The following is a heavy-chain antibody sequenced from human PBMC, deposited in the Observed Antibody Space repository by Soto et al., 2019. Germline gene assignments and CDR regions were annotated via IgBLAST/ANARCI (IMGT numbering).Heavy chain of an antibody. J-gene: IGHJ4*02. Sequence: RLSCAASGFPFHSYSMNWVRQAPGRGLEWVSYIAGGGHTIYYADSVKGRFTISRDDAKSSLYLQMNGLRDDDAAMYYCARDPISGSFDYWGQGTLVTVSS. CDR1: GFPFHSYS. CDR2: IAGGGHTI. D-gene: IGHD6-19*01. CDR3: ARDPISGSFDY. V-gene: IGHV3-48*02.